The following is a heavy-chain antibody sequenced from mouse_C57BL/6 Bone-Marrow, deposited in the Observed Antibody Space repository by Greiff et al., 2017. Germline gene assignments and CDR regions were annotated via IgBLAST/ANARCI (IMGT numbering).Heavy chain of an antibody. CDR1: GFTFSSYA. Sequence: EVKLVESGGGLVKPGGSLKLSCAASGFTFSSYAMSWVRQTPEKRLEWVATISDGGSYTYYPDNVKGRFTISRDNAKNNLYLQMSHLQSEDTAMYYCARITTVVAPFDYWGQGTTLTVSS. CDR2: ISDGGSYT. J-gene: IGHJ2*01. V-gene: IGHV5-4*03. CDR3: ARITTVVAPFDY. D-gene: IGHD1-1*01.